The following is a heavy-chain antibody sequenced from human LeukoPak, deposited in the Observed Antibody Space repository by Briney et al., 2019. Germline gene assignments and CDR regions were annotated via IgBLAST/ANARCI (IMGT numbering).Heavy chain of an antibody. CDR1: GFTFSIYW. V-gene: IGHV3-7*04. CDR3: ARGHSSFDP. CDR2: INQDGSEK. J-gene: IGHJ5*02. Sequence: PGGSLRLSCAASGFTFSIYWMSWVRQAPGEGLEWVANINQDGSEKYYVDSVKHRFTISRDNAKNSLYLQMNSVRAEHTAVYYCARGHSSFDPWGEGGLVSVCS.